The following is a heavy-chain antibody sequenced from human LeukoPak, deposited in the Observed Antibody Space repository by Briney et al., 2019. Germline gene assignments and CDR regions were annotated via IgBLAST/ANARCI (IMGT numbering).Heavy chain of an antibody. V-gene: IGHV1-46*01. CDR3: ARDQEAFDY. J-gene: IGHJ4*02. Sequence: ASVKVSCKASGYTFTGYYIHWVRQAPGRGLEWMGMIYPSDGSTSYAQKFQGRVTVTRDTSTSTVHMELSGLRSEDTAVYYCARDQEAFDYWGQGTLVTVSS. CDR2: IYPSDGST. CDR1: GYTFTGYY.